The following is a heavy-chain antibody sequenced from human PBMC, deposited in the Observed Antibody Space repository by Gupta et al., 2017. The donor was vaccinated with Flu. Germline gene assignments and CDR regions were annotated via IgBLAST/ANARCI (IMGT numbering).Heavy chain of an antibody. J-gene: IGHJ4*02. V-gene: IGHV4-34*01. CDR1: YY. CDR2: INHSGST. D-gene: IGHD2-8*01. Sequence: YYWSWIRQPPGKGLEWIGEINHSGSTNYNPSLKSRVTISVDTSKNQFSLKLSSVTAADTAVYYCANGRPPTYWGQGTLVTVSS. CDR3: ANGRPPTY.